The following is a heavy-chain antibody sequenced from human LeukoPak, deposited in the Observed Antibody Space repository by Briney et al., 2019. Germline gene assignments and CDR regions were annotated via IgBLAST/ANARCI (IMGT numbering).Heavy chain of an antibody. Sequence: RSSETLSLTCSVSGASISSHYWSWIRQPPGKGLEWIGYIYYSVRTNYNPSLKSRFTISVDIPNNQFSLKMSSVTAADTAVYYCARTGDGYNYYNYYYMDVWGKGTTVTVTS. J-gene: IGHJ6*03. CDR1: GASISSHY. CDR3: ARTGDGYNYYNYYYMDV. D-gene: IGHD5-24*01. CDR2: IYYSVRT. V-gene: IGHV4-59*11.